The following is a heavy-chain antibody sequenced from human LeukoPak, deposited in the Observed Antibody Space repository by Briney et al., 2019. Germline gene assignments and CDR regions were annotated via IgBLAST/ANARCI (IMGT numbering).Heavy chain of an antibody. J-gene: IGHJ4*02. CDR1: GGSISSYY. D-gene: IGHD2-2*02. Sequence: PSETLSLTCTVSGGSISSYYWSWIRQPPGKGLEWIGYIYYSGSANYNPSLKSRVTISVDTSKNQFSLKLSSVTAADTAVYYCAKGVPFRPATAAILGPYYFDYWGQGTLVTVSS. CDR3: AKGVPFRPATAAILGPYYFDY. CDR2: IYYSGSA. V-gene: IGHV4-59*01.